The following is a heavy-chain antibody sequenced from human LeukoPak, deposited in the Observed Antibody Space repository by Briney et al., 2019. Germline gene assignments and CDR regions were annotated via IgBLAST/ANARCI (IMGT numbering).Heavy chain of an antibody. V-gene: IGHV3-11*01. D-gene: IGHD3-9*01. CDR2: ISSSGSTI. Sequence: GGSLRLSCAASGFTFSDYYMSWIRQAPGKGLEWVSYISSSGSTIYYADSVKGRFTISRDNAMNSLYLQMNSLRAEDTAVYYCARDQTLRYFDWQNYYYYGMDVWGQGTTVTVSS. CDR3: ARDQTLRYFDWQNYYYYGMDV. J-gene: IGHJ6*02. CDR1: GFTFSDYY.